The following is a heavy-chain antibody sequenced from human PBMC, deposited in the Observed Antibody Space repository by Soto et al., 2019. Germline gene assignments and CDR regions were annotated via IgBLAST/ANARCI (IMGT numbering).Heavy chain of an antibody. D-gene: IGHD4-17*01. J-gene: IGHJ6*03. CDR2: INPNSGGT. CDR3: ARSSIDYVDYYYYMDV. CDR1: GYSFTGYY. Sequence: ASVKVSCKASGYSFTGYYLHWVRLAPGQGLEWMGWINPNSGGTNYAQKFQGWVTMTRDTSISTAYMELSRLRSDDTAVYYCARSSIDYVDYYYYMDVWGQGTTVTVSS. V-gene: IGHV1-2*04.